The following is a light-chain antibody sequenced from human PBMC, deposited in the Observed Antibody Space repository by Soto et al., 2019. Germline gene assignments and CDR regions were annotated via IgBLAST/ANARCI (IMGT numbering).Light chain of an antibody. CDR3: QYSGDSPRT. J-gene: IGKJ1*01. Sequence: ELVLTQSPGTLSLSPGARATLSCRASQRVISRYLAWYQKKPGQPPRLLIYGASTRATGIPDRFGGSGSETDFTLTISRLDPEDFAVYHCQYSGDSPRTFGQGTKGEVK. V-gene: IGKV3-20*01. CDR2: GAS. CDR1: QRVISRY.